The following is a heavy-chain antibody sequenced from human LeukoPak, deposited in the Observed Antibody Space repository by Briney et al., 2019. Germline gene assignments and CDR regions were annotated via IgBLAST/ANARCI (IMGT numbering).Heavy chain of an antibody. CDR2: IYYSGST. CDR3: ARDHSGYDGYFDY. V-gene: IGHV4-59*01. D-gene: IGHD5-12*01. J-gene: IGHJ4*02. CDR1: GRSISSYY. Sequence: SETLSLTCTVSGRSISSYYWSWIRQPPGKGLEWIGYIYYSGSTNYNPSLKSRVTISVDTSKNQFSLKLSSVTAADTAVYYCARDHSGYDGYFDYWGQGTLITVSS.